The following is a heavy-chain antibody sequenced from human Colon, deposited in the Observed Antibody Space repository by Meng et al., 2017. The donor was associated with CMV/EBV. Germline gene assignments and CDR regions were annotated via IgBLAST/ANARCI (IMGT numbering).Heavy chain of an antibody. CDR3: AKSGGETDDFWSGYYNFIDY. Sequence: GKSLKISCAASGFTFDDYAMHWVRQAPGKGLEWVSGISWNSGSIGYADSVKGRFTISRDNAKNSLYLQMNSLRAEDTALYYCAKSGGETDDFWSGYYNFIDYWGQGTPVTVSS. D-gene: IGHD3-3*01. CDR1: GFTFDDYA. J-gene: IGHJ4*02. CDR2: ISWNSGSI. V-gene: IGHV3-9*01.